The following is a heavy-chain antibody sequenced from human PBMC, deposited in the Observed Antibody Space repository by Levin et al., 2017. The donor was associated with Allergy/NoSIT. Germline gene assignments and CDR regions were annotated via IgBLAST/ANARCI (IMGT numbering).Heavy chain of an antibody. D-gene: IGHD6-19*01. Sequence: GGSLRLSCAASGFTVSNNYMSWVRQAPGKGLEWVSVIYKNGDTKYADSVKGRFTISRDNSNNKVFLQMNNLSAEDTAIYYCAKCNGWYGNGFFDYWGQGILVTVSS. V-gene: IGHV3-53*01. J-gene: IGHJ4*02. CDR2: IYKNGDT. CDR1: GFTVSNNY. CDR3: AKCNGWYGNGFFDY.